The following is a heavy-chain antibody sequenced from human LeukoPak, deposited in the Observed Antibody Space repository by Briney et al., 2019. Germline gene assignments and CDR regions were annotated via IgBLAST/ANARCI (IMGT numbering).Heavy chain of an antibody. CDR2: VYSAGTT. Sequence: GGSLRLSCAVSGFNVRGKYMSWVRQAPGRGLEWVSIVYSAGTTYYTDSVKGRFTISRDNSRNTLNLQMNSLRAEDTAIYYCVSPLDADFGRFDPWGQGTLVTVSS. CDR1: GFNVRGKY. V-gene: IGHV3-66*01. D-gene: IGHD2-15*01. J-gene: IGHJ5*02. CDR3: VSPLDADFGRFDP.